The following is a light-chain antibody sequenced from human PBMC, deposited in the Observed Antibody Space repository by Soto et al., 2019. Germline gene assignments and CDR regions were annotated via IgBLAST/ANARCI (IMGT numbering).Light chain of an antibody. CDR3: QQYVNSQT. CDR1: QSVKSGY. J-gene: IGKJ1*01. CDR2: GTS. V-gene: IGKV3-20*01. Sequence: EIVLTQSPCSLSMSPGGRATLSCRASQSVKSGYLAWYQQRPGQAPRLLIYGTSSRATGIPDRFSGSGSGTDFTLTISRLEPEDIAVYYCQQYVNSQTFGQGTKVDI.